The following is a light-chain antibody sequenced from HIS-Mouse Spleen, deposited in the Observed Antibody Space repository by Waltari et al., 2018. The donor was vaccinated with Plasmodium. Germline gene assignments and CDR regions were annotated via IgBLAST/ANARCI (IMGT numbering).Light chain of an antibody. V-gene: IGLV3-10*01. J-gene: IGLJ1*01. CDR1: ALPKNY. CDR3: QAWDSSTDYV. CDR2: EES. Sequence: SYALTQPPSVSVSPGQTARITCPGDALPKNYAYWYQQKSGQAPVLVIYEESKRPPGIPERFSGSSSGTMATLTISGAQVEDEADYYCQAWDSSTDYVFGTGTKVTVL.